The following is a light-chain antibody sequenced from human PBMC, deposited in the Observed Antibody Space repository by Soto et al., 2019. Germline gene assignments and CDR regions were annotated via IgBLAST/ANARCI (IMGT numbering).Light chain of an antibody. J-gene: IGLJ1*01. Sequence: QSELTQPPSVSGAPGQRVTISCTGSSSNIGAGYDVHWYQQLPGTAPKLLIYGNNNRPSGVPDRFSGSKSGTSASLAITGLQAEDEADYYCQSYDSSLISYVFGTGTKVTVL. CDR2: GNN. CDR1: SSNIGAGYD. CDR3: QSYDSSLISYV. V-gene: IGLV1-40*01.